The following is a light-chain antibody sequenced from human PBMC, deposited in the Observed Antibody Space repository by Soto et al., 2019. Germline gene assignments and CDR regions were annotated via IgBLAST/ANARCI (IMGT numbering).Light chain of an antibody. J-gene: IGLJ3*02. CDR3: TSYTTSSTRV. V-gene: IGLV2-14*01. CDR1: SSDVGGYNY. CDR2: EVT. Sequence: QSVLTQPAPVSGSPGQSISISCTGTSSDVGGYNYVSWYQQHPGKAPKLMIYEVTNRPSGVSNRFSGSKSGNTASLTISGLQAEDEADYYCTSYTTSSTRVFGGGTKLTVL.